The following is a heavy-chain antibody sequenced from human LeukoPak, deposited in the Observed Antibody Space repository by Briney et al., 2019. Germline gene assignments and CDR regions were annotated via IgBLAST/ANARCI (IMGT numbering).Heavy chain of an antibody. CDR3: ARDLNPSGYCSGGSCRRGAFDI. CDR1: GGTFSSYA. CDR2: IIPIFGTA. J-gene: IGHJ3*02. Sequence: PVKVSCKASGGTFSSYAISWVRQAPGQGLEWMGGIIPIFGTANYAQKFQGRVTITADKSTSTAYMELSSLRSEDTAVYYCARDLNPSGYCSGGSCRRGAFDIWGQGTMVTVSS. V-gene: IGHV1-69*06. D-gene: IGHD2-15*01.